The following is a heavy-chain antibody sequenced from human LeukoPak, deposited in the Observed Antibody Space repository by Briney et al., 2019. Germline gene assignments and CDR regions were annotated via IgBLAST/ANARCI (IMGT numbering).Heavy chain of an antibody. CDR3: ARCSSSNQPPLY. CDR1: GYTFTSYG. Sequence: GASVKVTCKASGYTFTSYGISWVRQAPGQGLEWMGWISGYNGNTNYAQKLQGRVTMTTDTSTRTAYMELRSLTSDDTAVYYCARCSSSNQPPLYWGQGTLVTVSS. D-gene: IGHD6-13*01. V-gene: IGHV1-18*04. CDR2: ISGYNGNT. J-gene: IGHJ4*02.